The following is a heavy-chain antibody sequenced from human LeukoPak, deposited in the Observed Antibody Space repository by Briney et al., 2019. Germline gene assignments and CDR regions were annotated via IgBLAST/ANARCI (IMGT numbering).Heavy chain of an antibody. CDR2: ISYDGTKI. V-gene: IGHV3-30*18. D-gene: IGHD3-10*01. CDR1: GFTLTDYG. CDR3: AKDRPGTLGQ. J-gene: IGHJ4*01. Sequence: PGGSLRLSCAASGFTLTDYGMHWVRQAPGKGLEWVAVISYDGTKISYADSVKGRFTISRDKSRNTLYLQMNSLRTEDTAVFCAKDRPGTLGQWGHGTLVTVSS.